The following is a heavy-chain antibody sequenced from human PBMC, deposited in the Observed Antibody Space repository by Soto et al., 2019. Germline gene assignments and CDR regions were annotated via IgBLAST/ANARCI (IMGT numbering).Heavy chain of an antibody. CDR3: ARFSTVGKDYGVHV. V-gene: IGHV4-30-4*01. CDR1: SGSISSSDYY. J-gene: IGHJ6*02. CDR2: INYSGRT. Sequence: QVQLQESGPGLVKPSETLSLTCSVSSGSISSSDYYWSLIRQPPGKGLEWIGYINYSGRTYYKPSLKRRLSMSTDTSKKQFCLRLTSVTVADAAGYFCARFSTVGKDYGVHVWGQGTTVTVSS. D-gene: IGHD3-3*02.